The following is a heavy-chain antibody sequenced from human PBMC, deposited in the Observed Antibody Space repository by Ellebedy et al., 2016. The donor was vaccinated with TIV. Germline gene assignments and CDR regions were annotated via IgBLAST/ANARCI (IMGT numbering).Heavy chain of an antibody. J-gene: IGHJ5*02. V-gene: IGHV3-48*04. CDR1: GFTFSSYH. D-gene: IGHD4-17*01. CDR3: ARRGSYGDYAVQINSWLGL. Sequence: GGSLRLSCAASGFTFSSYHMNWVRQAPGKGLEWVSYISTSGSTIKYADSVKGRFTISRDNAKNSLYLQMNGLRGEDTAVYYCARRGSYGDYAVQINSWLGLWGQGTLVIVSS. CDR2: ISTSGSTI.